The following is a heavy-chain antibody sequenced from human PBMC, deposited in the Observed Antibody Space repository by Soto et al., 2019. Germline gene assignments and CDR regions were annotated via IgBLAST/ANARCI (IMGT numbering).Heavy chain of an antibody. D-gene: IGHD2-2*01. CDR3: ARGKYCSSTSCYVPNWYFDL. V-gene: IGHV1-18*01. J-gene: IGHJ2*01. Sequence: ASVKVSCKASGYTFTNFGISWVRQAPGQGLEWMGWISAYNGNTNYAQKFQGRVTITRDTSASTAYMELSSLRSEDTAVYYCARGKYCSSTSCYVPNWYFDLWGRGTLVTVSS. CDR2: ISAYNGNT. CDR1: GYTFTNFG.